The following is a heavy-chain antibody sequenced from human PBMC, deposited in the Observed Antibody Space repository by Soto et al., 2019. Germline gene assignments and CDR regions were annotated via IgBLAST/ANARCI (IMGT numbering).Heavy chain of an antibody. CDR3: ARPAYCGSACYYYFDS. CDR2: IYSSGNV. J-gene: IGHJ4*02. V-gene: IGHV4-59*08. Sequence: SETLSLTCTVSGGSMRSYYWSWLRQPPEKGLEWIGYIYSSGNVRYNSSLNSRVTISMDTSKNQFSLKLGSVTAADTAVYFCARPAYCGSACYYYFDSWGPGTLVTVSS. D-gene: IGHD2-21*01. CDR1: GGSMRSYY.